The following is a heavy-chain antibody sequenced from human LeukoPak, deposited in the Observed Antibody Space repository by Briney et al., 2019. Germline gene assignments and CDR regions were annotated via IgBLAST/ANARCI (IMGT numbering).Heavy chain of an antibody. J-gene: IGHJ4*02. CDR1: GFTFSSYG. CDR3: AKDGSKVPAAIAFLDY. Sequence: PGGSLRLSCAASGFTFSSYGMHWVRQAPGKGLEWVAVISYDGSNKYYADSVKGRFTISRDNSKNTLYLQMNSLRAEDTAVYYCAKDGSKVPAAIAFLDYWGQGTLVTVSS. CDR2: ISYDGSNK. V-gene: IGHV3-30*18. D-gene: IGHD2-2*01.